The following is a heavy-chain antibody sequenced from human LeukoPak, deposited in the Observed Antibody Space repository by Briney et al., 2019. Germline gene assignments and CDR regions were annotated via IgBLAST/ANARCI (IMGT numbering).Heavy chain of an antibody. CDR3: ARHIWNYVDYYYYMDV. J-gene: IGHJ6*03. CDR2: IYTSGST. V-gene: IGHV4-4*09. D-gene: IGHD1-7*01. Sequence: SETLSLTCTVSGGSISSYYWSWIRQPPGKGLEWIGYIYTSGSTNYNPSLKSRVTISVDTSKNQFSLKLSSVTAADTAVYYCARHIWNYVDYYYYMDVWGKGTTVTVSS. CDR1: GGSISSYY.